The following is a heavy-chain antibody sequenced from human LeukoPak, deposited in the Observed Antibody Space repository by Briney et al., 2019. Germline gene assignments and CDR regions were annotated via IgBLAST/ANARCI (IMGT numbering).Heavy chain of an antibody. Sequence: SETLSLTCAVYGGSFSGYYWSWIRQPPGKGLEWIGEINHSGSTNYNPSLKSRVTISVDTSKNQFSPKLSSVTAADTAVYYCARVYRGIAVAGHEGYFDYWGQGTLVTVSS. J-gene: IGHJ4*02. V-gene: IGHV4-34*01. CDR2: INHSGST. CDR1: GGSFSGYY. CDR3: ARVYRGIAVAGHEGYFDY. D-gene: IGHD6-19*01.